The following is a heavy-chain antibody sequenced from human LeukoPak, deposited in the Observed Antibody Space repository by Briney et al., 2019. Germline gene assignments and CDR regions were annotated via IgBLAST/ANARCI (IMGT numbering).Heavy chain of an antibody. Sequence: GGSLRLSCAASGFTFSTYAMSWVRQAPGKGLEWVSAISGSGGSTNYADSVKGRVTISRDNSKSTLYLQMNSLRAEDTAVYYCAKSSYYDSSGYYREYYFDYWGQGTLVTVSS. CDR1: GFTFSTYA. V-gene: IGHV3-23*01. CDR3: AKSSYYDSSGYYREYYFDY. D-gene: IGHD3-22*01. CDR2: ISGSGGST. J-gene: IGHJ4*02.